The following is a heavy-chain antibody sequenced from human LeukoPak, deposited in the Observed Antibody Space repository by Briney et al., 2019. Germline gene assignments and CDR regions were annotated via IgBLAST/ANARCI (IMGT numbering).Heavy chain of an antibody. D-gene: IGHD2-2*01. CDR1: GGSISSYY. V-gene: IGHV4-59*01. CDR2: IYYSGST. J-gene: IGHJ5*02. CDR3: AREKVPAATGGMWFDP. Sequence: PSETLSLTCTVSGGSISSYYWSWIRQPPGKGLEWIGYIYYSGSTNYNPSLKSRVTISVDTSKNQFSLRLKSVTAADTAVYYCAREKVPAATGGMWFDPWGQGTLVTVSS.